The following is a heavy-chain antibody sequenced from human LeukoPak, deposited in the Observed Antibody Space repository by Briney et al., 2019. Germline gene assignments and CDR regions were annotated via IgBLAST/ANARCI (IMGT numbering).Heavy chain of an antibody. Sequence: SETLSLTCTVSGGSISSSSYYWGWIRQHPGKGLEWIGSIYYSGSTYYNPSLKSRVTISVDTSKNQFSLKLSSVTAADTAVYYCARVGYDSSGYYLHDYWGQGTLVTVSS. D-gene: IGHD3-22*01. J-gene: IGHJ4*02. CDR1: GGSISSSSYY. CDR3: ARVGYDSSGYYLHDY. V-gene: IGHV4-39*07. CDR2: IYYSGST.